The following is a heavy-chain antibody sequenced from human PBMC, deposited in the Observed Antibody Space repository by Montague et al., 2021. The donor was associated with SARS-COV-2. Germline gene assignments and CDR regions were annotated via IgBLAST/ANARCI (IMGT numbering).Heavy chain of an antibody. V-gene: IGHV4-34*01. Sequence: TLSLTCAVYGESFSGFFWSWIRQPPGKGLEWIAEINDRGVTNYNYNPSLRSRVTISVDTSKSQFSLKLSSVTAADTGVYYCARWDPQTLTLIGLRGKSASDYWGQGTLVTVSS. D-gene: IGHD4-23*01. CDR1: GESFSGFF. CDR3: ARWDPQTLTLIGLRGKSASDY. CDR2: INDRGVTNY. J-gene: IGHJ4*02.